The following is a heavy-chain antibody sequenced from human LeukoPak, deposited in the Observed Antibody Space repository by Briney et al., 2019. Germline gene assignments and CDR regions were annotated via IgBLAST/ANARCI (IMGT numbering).Heavy chain of an antibody. D-gene: IGHD3-22*01. CDR2: ISSSGSTI. V-gene: IGHV3-48*03. CDR1: GFTFSSYE. CDR3: ARGLNTYDSSGFYFL. Sequence: PGGSLRLSCAASGFTFSSYEMNWVRQAPGKGLEWISYISSSGSTIYYADSVKGRFTISRDNAKNSLYLQMNSLSAEDTAIYYCARGLNTYDSSGFYFLWGQGALVTVSS. J-gene: IGHJ4*02.